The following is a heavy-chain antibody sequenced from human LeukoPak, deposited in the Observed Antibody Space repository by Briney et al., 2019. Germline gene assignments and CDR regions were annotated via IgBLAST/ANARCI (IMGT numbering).Heavy chain of an antibody. CDR1: GGSISNYY. Sequence: PSETLSLTCTLSGGSISNYYWSWIRQPPGKGLEWLGYIYYSGSTNYNPSLKSRVTISLDTSQNQFSLNLSSVTAADTAVYYCARKGGYTYGYDYWGQGALVTVSS. CDR3: ARKGGYTYGYDY. CDR2: IYYSGST. J-gene: IGHJ4*02. V-gene: IGHV4-59*01. D-gene: IGHD5-18*01.